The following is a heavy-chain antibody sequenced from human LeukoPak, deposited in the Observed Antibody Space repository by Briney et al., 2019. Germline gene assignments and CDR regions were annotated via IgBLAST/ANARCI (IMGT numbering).Heavy chain of an antibody. CDR3: ARVQLVRMVGHNWFDP. Sequence: SETLSLTCTVSGGSISSSSYYWGWIRQPPGKGLEWIGSIYYSGSTYYNPSLKSRVTISVDTSKNQFSLKLSSVTAADTAVYYCARVQLVRMVGHNWFDPWGQGTLVTVSS. V-gene: IGHV4-39*07. J-gene: IGHJ5*02. CDR2: IYYSGST. D-gene: IGHD6-6*01. CDR1: GGSISSSSYY.